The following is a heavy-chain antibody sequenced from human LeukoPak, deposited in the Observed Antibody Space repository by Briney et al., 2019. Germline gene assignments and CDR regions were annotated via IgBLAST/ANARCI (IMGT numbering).Heavy chain of an antibody. Sequence: PAETLSLTCTVSGGSFSSYYWSWIRQPAGKGLEWIGRIYPSRRNNYTPTLKSRITMSVATSKDQFSLWLSSVTAADTAVYYCARMRLSSYWYFDLWGRGTLVTVSS. D-gene: IGHD6-25*01. CDR3: ARMRLSSYWYFDL. V-gene: IGHV4-4*07. CDR1: GGSFSSYY. CDR2: IYPSRRN. J-gene: IGHJ2*01.